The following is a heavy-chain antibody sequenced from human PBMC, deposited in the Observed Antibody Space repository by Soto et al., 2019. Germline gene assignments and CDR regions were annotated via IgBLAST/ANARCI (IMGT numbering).Heavy chain of an antibody. V-gene: IGHV3-23*01. D-gene: IGHD6-19*01. J-gene: IGHJ4*02. CDR3: AKAGDQQWVRLPFDY. CDR1: GFFFSSYT. Sequence: EVQLLESGGGLVQPGGSLRLSCVGSGFFFSSYTMTWVRQAPGKGLEWVSSFSATSENTYYADSVRGRFTISRDNSKNSMFLQMNSMTAVDTAMYYGAKAGDQQWVRLPFDYWGQGILVIVSS. CDR2: FSATSENT.